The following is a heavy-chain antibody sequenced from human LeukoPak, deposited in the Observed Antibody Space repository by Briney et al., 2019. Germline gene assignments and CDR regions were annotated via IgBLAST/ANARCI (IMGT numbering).Heavy chain of an antibody. CDR3: ARGPTYYYDSSGYYYEG. CDR2: IIPIFGTA. CDR1: GGTFSSYA. Sequence: ASVKVSCKASGGTFSSYAISWVRQAPGQGLEWMGGIIPIFGTANYAQKFQGRVTITADESTSTAYMELSSLRSEDTAVYYRARGPTYYYDSSGYYYEGWGQGTLVTVSS. J-gene: IGHJ4*02. D-gene: IGHD3-22*01. V-gene: IGHV1-69*13.